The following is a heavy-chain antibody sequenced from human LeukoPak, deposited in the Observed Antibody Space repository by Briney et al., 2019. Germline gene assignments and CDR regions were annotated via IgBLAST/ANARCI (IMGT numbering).Heavy chain of an antibody. V-gene: IGHV4-59*01. CDR1: GGSISSYY. D-gene: IGHD3-10*01. J-gene: IGHJ5*02. CDR2: IYYSGST. Sequence: SETLSLTCTVSGGSISSYYWSWIRQPPGKGLEWIGYIYYSGSTNYIPSLKSRVTISVDTSKNQFSLKLSSVTAADTAVYYCARELYYYGSGSYSTYNWFDPWGQGTLVTVSS. CDR3: ARELYYYGSGSYSTYNWFDP.